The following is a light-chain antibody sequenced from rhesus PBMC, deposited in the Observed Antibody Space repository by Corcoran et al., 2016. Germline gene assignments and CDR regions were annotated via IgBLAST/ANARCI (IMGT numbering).Light chain of an antibody. Sequence: DIIMTQSPATLALSPGERVTLSCRASQSVGSYLAWYHRQPGQAPSLLIYGASPRAPGIPDRISGSGAANEFTLTISSLESEDVGIYFCLRSSNWPWTFGQGTKVEIK. CDR1: QSVGSY. J-gene: IGKJ1*01. CDR2: GAS. V-gene: IGKV3-24*04. CDR3: LRSSNWPWT.